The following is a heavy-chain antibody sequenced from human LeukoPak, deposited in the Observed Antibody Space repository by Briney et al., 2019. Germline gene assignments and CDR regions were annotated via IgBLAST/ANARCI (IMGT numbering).Heavy chain of an antibody. Sequence: PGGSLRLSCAASGFTFSSYAMSWVRQAPGKGLEWVSAISGSGGTTYYANSVKGRFTFSRDNSKNTLYLQMNSLRAEDTAIYYCARMIRDYGDSNWFDPWGQGTLVIVSS. D-gene: IGHD4-17*01. CDR3: ARMIRDYGDSNWFDP. J-gene: IGHJ5*02. V-gene: IGHV3-23*01. CDR1: GFTFSSYA. CDR2: ISGSGGTT.